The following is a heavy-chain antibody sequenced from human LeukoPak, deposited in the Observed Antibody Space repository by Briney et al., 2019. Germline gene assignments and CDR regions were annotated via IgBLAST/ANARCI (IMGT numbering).Heavy chain of an antibody. Sequence: GGSLRLSCAASGFSFSNYGMNWVRQAPGKGLEWVSGITGNGGTTYYADSVKGRFTISRDNSRNTVYLQMNSLRAEDTAVYYCAKDPPYSSGWRGYFQHWGQGTLVTVSS. CDR1: GFSFSNYG. CDR2: ITGNGGTT. V-gene: IGHV3-23*01. D-gene: IGHD6-19*01. CDR3: AKDPPYSSGWRGYFQH. J-gene: IGHJ1*01.